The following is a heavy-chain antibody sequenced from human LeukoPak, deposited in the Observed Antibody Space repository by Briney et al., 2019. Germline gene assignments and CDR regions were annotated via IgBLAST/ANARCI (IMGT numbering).Heavy chain of an antibody. D-gene: IGHD5-12*01. J-gene: IGHJ3*02. Sequence: SETLSLTCTVSGGSISSYSWSWIRQPPGKGLEWIGSIYYSGSTYYNPSLKSRVTMSVDTSKNQFSLKMSSVIAADTAVYYCARHGGESIVAMILHAFDIRGQGTMVTVSS. CDR3: ARHGGESIVAMILHAFDI. CDR1: GGSISSYS. V-gene: IGHV4-59*08. CDR2: IYYSGST.